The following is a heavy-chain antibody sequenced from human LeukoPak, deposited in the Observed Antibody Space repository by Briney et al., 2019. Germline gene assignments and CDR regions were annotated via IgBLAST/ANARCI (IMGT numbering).Heavy chain of an antibody. CDR3: AREMDIVVVPAAPFDY. Sequence: GGSLRLSCAASGFTFSSYWMSWVRQAPGKGLEWVANIKQDGSEKYYVDSVKGRFTISRDNAKNSLYLQMNSLRAEDTAVYYCAREMDIVVVPAAPFDYWGQGTLVTASS. D-gene: IGHD2-2*03. V-gene: IGHV3-7*03. CDR1: GFTFSSYW. J-gene: IGHJ4*02. CDR2: IKQDGSEK.